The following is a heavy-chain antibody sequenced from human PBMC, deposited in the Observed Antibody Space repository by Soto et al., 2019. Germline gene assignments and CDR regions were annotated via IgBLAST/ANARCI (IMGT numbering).Heavy chain of an antibody. CDR1: GYTFTSYA. CDR3: ARDKAGTGYYGMDV. J-gene: IGHJ6*02. D-gene: IGHD6-13*01. Sequence: ASVKVSCKASGYTFTSYAMHWVRQAPGQRLEWMGWINAGNGNTKYSQKFQGRVTTTRDTSASTAYMELSSLRSEDTAVYYCARDKAGTGYYGMDVWGQGTTVTVSS. V-gene: IGHV1-3*01. CDR2: INAGNGNT.